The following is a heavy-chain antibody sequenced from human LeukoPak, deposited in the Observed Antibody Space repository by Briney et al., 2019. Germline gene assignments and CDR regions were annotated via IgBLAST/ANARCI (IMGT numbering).Heavy chain of an antibody. Sequence: RPSETLSLTCTVSGGSISSSGYYWGWIRQPPGKGLEWIGNIYYSGSTYYNPSLKSRVTISVDTSKNQFSLKLSSVTAADTAVYYCARWIAAAGNGNYYYYGTDVWGQGTTVTVSS. D-gene: IGHD6-13*01. CDR1: GGSISSSGYY. J-gene: IGHJ6*02. V-gene: IGHV4-39*07. CDR2: IYYSGST. CDR3: ARWIAAAGNGNYYYYGTDV.